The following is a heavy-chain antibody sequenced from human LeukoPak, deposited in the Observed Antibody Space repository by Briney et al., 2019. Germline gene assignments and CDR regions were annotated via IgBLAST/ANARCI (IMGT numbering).Heavy chain of an antibody. Sequence: PGGSLRLSCAASGFTFSSYSMNWVRQAPGKGLEWVLSISSSSSYIYYADSVKGRFTISRDNAKNSLYLQMNSLRAEDTAVYYCARDLVVAPPNWFDPWGQGTLVTVSS. CDR3: ARDLVVAPPNWFDP. D-gene: IGHD2-15*01. CDR2: ISSSSSYI. J-gene: IGHJ5*02. CDR1: GFTFSSYS. V-gene: IGHV3-21*01.